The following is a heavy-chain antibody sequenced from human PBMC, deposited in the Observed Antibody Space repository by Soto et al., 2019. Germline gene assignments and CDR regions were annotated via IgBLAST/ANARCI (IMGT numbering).Heavy chain of an antibody. V-gene: IGHV4-34*11. CDR2: VYFSGTT. CDR3: VTNRGFDFYYFDS. Sequence: ETLSLTCAVYGGSLSVYNWSWIRQPPGKGLEWIGYVYFSGTTYYNPSLKNRVIMSVDLSKNQFSLKLTSVTAADTAVYYCVTNRGFDFYYFDSWGQGTLVTVSS. D-gene: IGHD5-12*01. CDR1: GGSLSVYN. J-gene: IGHJ4*02.